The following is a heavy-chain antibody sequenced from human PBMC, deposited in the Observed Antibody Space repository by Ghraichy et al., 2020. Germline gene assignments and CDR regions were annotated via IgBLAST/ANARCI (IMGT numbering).Heavy chain of an antibody. CDR1: GGSINNYY. Sequence: SETLSLTCTVSGGSINNYYWSWIRQPPGKGLDWIGNIYYSGSTNYNTSLKSRISISVDTSRTQFSLKLSSVTDADTAVYYCARGTIFGVVTNWGQGTLVTVSS. CDR2: IYYSGST. D-gene: IGHD3-3*01. J-gene: IGHJ4*02. V-gene: IGHV4-59*01. CDR3: ARGTIFGVVTN.